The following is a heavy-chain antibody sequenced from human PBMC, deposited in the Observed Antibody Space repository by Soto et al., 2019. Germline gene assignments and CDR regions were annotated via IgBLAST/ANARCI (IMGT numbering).Heavy chain of an antibody. CDR2: IIPIFGTA. D-gene: IGHD3-22*01. J-gene: IGHJ4*02. CDR3: ARRAVVQYGGDFDY. CDR1: GGTFSSYA. Sequence: QVQLVQSGAEVKKPGSSVKVSCKASGGTFSSYAISWVRQAPGQGLEWMGGIIPIFGTANYAQKFQGRVTITADESTSTAYRELSSLRAEDTAVYYCARRAVVQYGGDFDYWGQGTLVTVSS. V-gene: IGHV1-69*01.